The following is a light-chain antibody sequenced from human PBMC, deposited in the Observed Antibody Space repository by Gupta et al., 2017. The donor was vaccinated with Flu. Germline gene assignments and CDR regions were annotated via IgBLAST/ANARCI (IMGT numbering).Light chain of an antibody. Sequence: NFLLTQPHSVSESPGQTVTISCTRSSGRIASNYVQWYQQRPGSSPTTVIYEDNQRPSGVPDRFSGSIDRSSNSASLTIAGLKTEDEADYYCQSYDSSNRVFGGGTKLTVL. CDR1: SGRIASNY. CDR3: QSYDSSNRV. CDR2: EDN. V-gene: IGLV6-57*01. J-gene: IGLJ3*02.